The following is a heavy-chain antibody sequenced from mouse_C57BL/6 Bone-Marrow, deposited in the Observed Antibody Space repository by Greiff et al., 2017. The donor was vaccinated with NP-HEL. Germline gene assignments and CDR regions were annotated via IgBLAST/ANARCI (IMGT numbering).Heavy chain of an antibody. V-gene: IGHV5-4*01. J-gene: IGHJ3*01. CDR1: GFTFSSYA. D-gene: IGHD1-1*01. CDR2: ISDGGSYT. CDR3: ARDGGVFITTVGFAY. Sequence: EVKLVESGGGLVKPGGSLKLSCAASGFTFSSYAMSWVRQTPEKRLEWVATISDGGSYTYYPDNVKGRFTISRDNAKNNLYLQMSHLKSEDTAMYYCARDGGVFITTVGFAYWGQGTLVTVSA.